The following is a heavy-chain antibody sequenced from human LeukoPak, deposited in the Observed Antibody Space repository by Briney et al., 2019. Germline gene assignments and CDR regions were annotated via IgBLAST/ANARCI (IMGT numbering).Heavy chain of an antibody. Sequence: ASVKVSCKASGYTFTSFDINWVRQATGQGLEWVGWMNPYSGNTGYAQKFQGRVTMTRSTSISTAYMELSSLRSEDTAVYFCARGYCSGGSCKNYFDYWGQGTVVTVSS. CDR3: ARGYCSGGSCKNYFDY. CDR1: GYTFTSFD. D-gene: IGHD2-15*01. V-gene: IGHV1-8*01. J-gene: IGHJ4*02. CDR2: MNPYSGNT.